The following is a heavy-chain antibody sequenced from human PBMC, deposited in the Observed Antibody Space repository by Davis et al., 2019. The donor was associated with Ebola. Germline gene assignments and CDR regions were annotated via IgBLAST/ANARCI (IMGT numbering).Heavy chain of an antibody. V-gene: IGHV3-30*18. CDR3: AKDLVGRNDLIYYYYGMDV. CDR1: GFTFSSYG. J-gene: IGHJ6*04. D-gene: IGHD1-1*01. Sequence: GGSLRLSCAASGFTFSSYGMHWVRQAPGKGLEWVAVISYDGSNKYYADSVKGRFTISRDNSKNTLYLQMNSLRAEDTAVYYCAKDLVGRNDLIYYYYGMDVWGKGTTVTVSS. CDR2: ISYDGSNK.